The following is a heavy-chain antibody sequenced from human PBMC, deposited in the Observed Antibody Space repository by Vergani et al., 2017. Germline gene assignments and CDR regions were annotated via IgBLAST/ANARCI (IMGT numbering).Heavy chain of an antibody. V-gene: IGHV4-34*01. CDR3: AREYSSSFDY. J-gene: IGHJ4*02. Sequence: QVQLQQWGAGLLKPSETLSLTCAVYGGSFSGYYWSWIRQPPGKGLEWIGEINHSGSTNYNPSLKRRVTISVDTSKIQFSLKLSSVTAADTAVYYCAREYSSSFDYWGQGTLVTVSS. D-gene: IGHD2-2*01. CDR1: GGSFSGYY. CDR2: INHSGST.